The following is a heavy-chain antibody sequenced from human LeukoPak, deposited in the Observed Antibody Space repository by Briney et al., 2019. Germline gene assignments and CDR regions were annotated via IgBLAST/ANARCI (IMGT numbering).Heavy chain of an antibody. CDR2: INPNSGGT. Sequence: ASVKVSCRASGYTFTGYYMHWVRQAPGQGLEWMGWINPNSGGTNYAQKFQGRVTMTRDTSISTAYMELSRLRSDDTAVYYCAREGGRIAAAEGYWGQGTLVTVSS. CDR1: GYTFTGYY. J-gene: IGHJ4*02. D-gene: IGHD6-13*01. CDR3: AREGGRIAAAEGY. V-gene: IGHV1-2*02.